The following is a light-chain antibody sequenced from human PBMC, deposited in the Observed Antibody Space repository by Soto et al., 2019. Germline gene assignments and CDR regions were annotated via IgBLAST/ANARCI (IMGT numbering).Light chain of an antibody. CDR1: QSVSSN. CDR2: GAS. Sequence: EIVMTQSPATLSVSPGERATLSCRASQSVSSNLAWYQQKPGQAPRLLIYGASTRATGIPARFSGSGSGTDFTLKITRLEPEDFAVYYCKQYGSSPRTFGQGTRLEIK. J-gene: IGKJ5*01. V-gene: IGKV3-15*01. CDR3: KQYGSSPRT.